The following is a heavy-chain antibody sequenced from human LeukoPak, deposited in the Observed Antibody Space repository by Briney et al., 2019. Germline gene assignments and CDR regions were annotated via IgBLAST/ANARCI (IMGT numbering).Heavy chain of an antibody. V-gene: IGHV1-46*01. CDR1: GYTFTSYY. J-gene: IGHJ4*02. CDR2: INPSGGST. D-gene: IGHD3-3*01. Sequence: GASVKVSCKASGYTFTSYYMHWVRQAPGQGLEWMGIINPSGGSTSYAQKFQGRVTMTTDTSTSTAYMELRSLRSDDTAVYYCASGADFWRRTFDYWGQGTLVTVSS. CDR3: ASGADFWRRTFDY.